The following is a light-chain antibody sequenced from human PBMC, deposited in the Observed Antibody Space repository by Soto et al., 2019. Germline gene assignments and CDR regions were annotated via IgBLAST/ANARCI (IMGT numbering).Light chain of an antibody. V-gene: IGKV3D-15*01. CDR1: QSVNLY. CDR2: GAS. J-gene: IGKJ4*01. CDR3: QQYDDWLRLT. Sequence: EIVLTHSPATLSVSPGERATLSFRASQSVNLYLAWYQQKPGQAPRLLIFGASSRATGIPARFSGSGSGTEFNLTISSLQSEDFAVYFCQQYDDWLRLTFGGGTKVDIK.